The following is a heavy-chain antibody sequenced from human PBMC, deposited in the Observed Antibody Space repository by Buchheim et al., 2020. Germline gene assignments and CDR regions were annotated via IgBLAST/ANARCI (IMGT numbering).Heavy chain of an antibody. Sequence: QVQLVQSGAEVKKPGSSVKVSCKASGGTFSSYAISWVRQAPEQGLEWMGGIIPIFGTANYAQKFQGRVTITADESTSTAYMELSSLRSEDTAIYYCARSSYDSSGYPFSYYYYGMDVWGQGTT. J-gene: IGHJ6*02. V-gene: IGHV1-69*12. CDR1: GGTFSSYA. CDR2: IIPIFGTA. D-gene: IGHD3-22*01. CDR3: ARSSYDSSGYPFSYYYYGMDV.